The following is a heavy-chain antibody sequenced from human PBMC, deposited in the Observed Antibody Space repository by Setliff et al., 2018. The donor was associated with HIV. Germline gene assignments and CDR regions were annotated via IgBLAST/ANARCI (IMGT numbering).Heavy chain of an antibody. CDR2: MNPNSGNR. J-gene: IGHJ6*02. CDR3: ARTYCGGDCYTRYYNMDV. D-gene: IGHD2-21*02. CDR1: GYTFTSYD. V-gene: IGHV1-8*03. Sequence: ASVKVSCKTSGYTFTSYDINWVRQATGQGLEWMGWMNPNSGNRGYAQKFQGRVTITRDTSANTAYMEVSSLRSEDTAVYYCARTYCGGDCYTRYYNMDVWGQGTTVTVSS.